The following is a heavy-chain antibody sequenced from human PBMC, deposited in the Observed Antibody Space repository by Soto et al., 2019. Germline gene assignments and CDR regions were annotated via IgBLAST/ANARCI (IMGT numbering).Heavy chain of an antibody. J-gene: IGHJ2*01. D-gene: IGHD3-22*01. CDR3: ARDARDYDSSGAGGYFDL. V-gene: IGHV3-48*03. CDR2: ISSSGSTI. Sequence: GSLRLSCAASGSTFSSYEMNWVRQAPGKGLEWVSYISSSGSTIYYADSVKGRFTISRDNAKNSLYLQMNSLRAEDTAVYYCARDARDYDSSGAGGYFDLWGRGTLVTVSS. CDR1: GSTFSSYE.